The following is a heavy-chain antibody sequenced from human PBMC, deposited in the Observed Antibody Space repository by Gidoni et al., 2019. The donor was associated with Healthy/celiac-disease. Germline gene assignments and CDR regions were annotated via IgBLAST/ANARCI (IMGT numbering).Heavy chain of an antibody. CDR1: GFPFSSYA. CDR2: ISGSGGST. V-gene: IGHV3-23*01. D-gene: IGHD5-12*01. Sequence: EVQLLESGGGLVQPGGSLRLPCAASGFPFSSYAMSWVRQAPGKGLGWVSAISGSGGSTYYADSVKGRFTISRDNSKNTPYLQMNSLRAEDTAVYYCAKGPRGGSGYDLRYFDYWGQGTLVTVSS. J-gene: IGHJ4*02. CDR3: AKGPRGGSGYDLRYFDY.